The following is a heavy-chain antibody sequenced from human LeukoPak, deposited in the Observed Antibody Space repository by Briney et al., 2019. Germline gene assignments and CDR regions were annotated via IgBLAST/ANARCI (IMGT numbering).Heavy chain of an antibody. J-gene: IGHJ4*02. V-gene: IGHV6-1*01. CDR2: TYYRYKWYN. CDR1: GDSVSSNSAT. D-gene: IGHD3-22*01. Sequence: SQTLSLTCAISGDSVSSNSATWIWIRHSPSRGLEWLGRTYYRYKWYNDYAVSVKSRTTINPDTSKNQFSVQLNSVTPEDTAVYYCARAAIDTSGSYSFDYWGQGTLVTVSS. CDR3: ARAAIDTSGSYSFDY.